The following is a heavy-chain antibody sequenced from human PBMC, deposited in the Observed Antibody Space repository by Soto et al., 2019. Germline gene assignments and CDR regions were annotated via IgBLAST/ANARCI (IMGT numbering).Heavy chain of an antibody. CDR2: IYYSGST. CDR1: GGSISSYY. J-gene: IGHJ5*02. Sequence: KASETLSLTCTVSGGSISSYYWSWIRQPPGKGLEWIGYIYYSGSTNYNPSLKSRVTISVDTSKNQFSLKLSSVTAADTAVYYCARALGDTAMVRTERSNWFDPWGQGTLVTVSS. D-gene: IGHD5-18*01. CDR3: ARALGDTAMVRTERSNWFDP. V-gene: IGHV4-59*01.